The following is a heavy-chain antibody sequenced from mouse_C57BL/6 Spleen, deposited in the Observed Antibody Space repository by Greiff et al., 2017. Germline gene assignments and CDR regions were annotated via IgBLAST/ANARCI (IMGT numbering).Heavy chain of an antibody. Sequence: EVKLQESGGGLVKPGGSLKLSCAASGFTFSDYGMHWVRQAPETGLEWVAYISSGSSTIYYADTVKGRFTISRDNAKNTLFLQMTSLRSEDTAMYYCAITTVVAPYAMDYWGQGTSVTVSS. CDR3: AITTVVAPYAMDY. CDR2: ISSGSSTI. CDR1: GFTFSDYG. V-gene: IGHV5-17*01. D-gene: IGHD1-1*01. J-gene: IGHJ4*01.